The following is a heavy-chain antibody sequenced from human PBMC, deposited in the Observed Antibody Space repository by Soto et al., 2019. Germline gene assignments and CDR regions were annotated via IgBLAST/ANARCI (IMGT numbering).Heavy chain of an antibody. Sequence: GASVKVSCKASGGTFSSYTISWVRQAPGQGLEWKGKIIPILGIANYAQKFQGRVTITADKSTSTAYMELSSLRSEDTAVYYCARDPRYCSGGSCTRDGMDVWGQGTTVTVSS. CDR3: ARDPRYCSGGSCTRDGMDV. D-gene: IGHD2-15*01. CDR1: GGTFSSYT. V-gene: IGHV1-69*04. CDR2: IIPILGIA. J-gene: IGHJ6*02.